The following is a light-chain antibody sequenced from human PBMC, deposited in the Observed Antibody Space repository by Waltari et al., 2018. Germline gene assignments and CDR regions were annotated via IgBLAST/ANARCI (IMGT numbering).Light chain of an antibody. CDR2: DVS. CDR1: SSDVGGYNY. Sequence: QSALTQPASVSGSPGQSITISCTATSSDVGGYNYVSWYQQHPGKAPKLMIYDVSNRPSGVSNRFSGSKSGNTASLTISGLQAEDEAHYYCSSYISSDTLELFGGGTSLTV. V-gene: IGLV2-14*03. J-gene: IGLJ2*01. CDR3: SSYISSDTLEL.